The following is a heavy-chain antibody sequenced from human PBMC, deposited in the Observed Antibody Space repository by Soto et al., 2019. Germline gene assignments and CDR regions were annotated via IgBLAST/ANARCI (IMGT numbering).Heavy chain of an antibody. CDR3: ARLVVARSPLDY. D-gene: IGHD2-21*01. J-gene: IGHJ4*02. Sequence: ASVKVSCKASGYPFSSYGITWVRQAPGQGLEWMGWTSAFYGNSTYSEKFQGRVTMTIDTSTNTAYMDLRSLKSDDTAVYYCARLVVARSPLDYWGLGTLVTVSS. V-gene: IGHV1-18*04. CDR2: TSAFYGNS. CDR1: GYPFSSYG.